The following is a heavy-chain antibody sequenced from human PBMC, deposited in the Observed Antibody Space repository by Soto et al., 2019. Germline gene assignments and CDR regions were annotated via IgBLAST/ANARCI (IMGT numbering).Heavy chain of an antibody. CDR1: GFTFSSYS. CDR3: VRDRGVITAKPHDFDY. Sequence: GGSMRLSCAASGFTFSSYSMNWVSQAPGKGMEWVSSISSSSSYIYYADSVKGRFTISRDKAKTSMYLQMNSMRAEDSAVYYCVRDRGVITAKPHDFDYWGQGTLVTVSS. V-gene: IGHV3-21*01. J-gene: IGHJ4*02. D-gene: IGHD3-10*01. CDR2: ISSSSSYI.